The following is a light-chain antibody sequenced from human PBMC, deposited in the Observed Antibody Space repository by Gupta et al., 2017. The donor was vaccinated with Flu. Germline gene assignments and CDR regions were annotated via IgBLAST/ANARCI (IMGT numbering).Light chain of an antibody. V-gene: IGLV3-25*03. CDR2: KDT. CDR3: QSADSTSTYYV. Sequence: SYELTQPPSVSVSPGQTARITCFGDALPNQYVYWFQQKPGQAPALLIYKDTERPSGIPERFSASGSGTTVTLTISGVQAEDEADYYCQSADSTSTYYVFGAGTKVTVL. CDR1: ALPNQY. J-gene: IGLJ1*01.